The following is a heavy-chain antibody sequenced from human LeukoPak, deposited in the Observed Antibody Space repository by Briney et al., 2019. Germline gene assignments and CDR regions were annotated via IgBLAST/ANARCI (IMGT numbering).Heavy chain of an antibody. J-gene: IGHJ4*02. CDR3: ARNLPAADY. Sequence: WGSLRLSCAASGSTFSSHTMNWVRQAPGKGLEWISYISNTGSVIYYADSVKGRFTISRDNAKNSLYLQMNSLRAEDTAVYYCARNLPAADYWGQGTLVTVSS. CDR1: GSTFSSHT. CDR2: ISNTGSVI. V-gene: IGHV3-48*04. D-gene: IGHD2-2*01.